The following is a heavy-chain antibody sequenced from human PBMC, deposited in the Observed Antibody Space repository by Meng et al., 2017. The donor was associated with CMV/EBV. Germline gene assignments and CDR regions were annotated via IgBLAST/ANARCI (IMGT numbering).Heavy chain of an antibody. Sequence: WIRQPPGKGLEWIGSIYHSGSTYYNPSLKSRVTISVDTSKNQFSLKLSSVTAADTAVYYCAREGIVGFIWGQGTMVTVSS. D-gene: IGHD1-26*01. J-gene: IGHJ3*02. CDR2: IYHSGST. CDR3: AREGIVGFI. V-gene: IGHV4-38-2*02.